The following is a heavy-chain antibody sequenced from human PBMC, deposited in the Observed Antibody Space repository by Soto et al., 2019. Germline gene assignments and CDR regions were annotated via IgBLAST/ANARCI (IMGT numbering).Heavy chain of an antibody. Sequence: ASVKVSCKVSGYTFTNYGINWVRQAPGQGLEWMGWISPYNRNTNYAQKFKGRGTMTTDTSTSTAYMELRSLRSDDTAVYDCARDEYSSSTLFDYWGQGTPVTVS. CDR1: GYTFTNYG. V-gene: IGHV1-18*01. CDR3: ARDEYSSSTLFDY. D-gene: IGHD6-6*01. CDR2: ISPYNRNT. J-gene: IGHJ4*02.